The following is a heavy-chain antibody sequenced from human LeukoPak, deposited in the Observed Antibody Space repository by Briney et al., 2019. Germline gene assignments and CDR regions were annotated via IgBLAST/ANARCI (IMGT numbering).Heavy chain of an antibody. CDR2: ISHTEGT. V-gene: IGHV4-34*01. CDR1: GVSISDYY. CDR3: ARIRCGHSGSVCYNH. Sequence: SETLSLTCGVFGVSISDYYWSWIRQSPGKGLEWIGEISHTEGTRYNPSLESRVTMSVGTSENQLSLKLIFVTAADTAVYYCARIRCGHSGSVCYNHWGLGTLVTVSS. D-gene: IGHD2-21*01. J-gene: IGHJ4*02.